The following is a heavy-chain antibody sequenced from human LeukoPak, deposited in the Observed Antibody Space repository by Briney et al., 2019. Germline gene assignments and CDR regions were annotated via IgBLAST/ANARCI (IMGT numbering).Heavy chain of an antibody. CDR3: ARDPTEGFEELLSPPDY. CDR2: VTWNGGRT. J-gene: IGHJ4*02. CDR1: GFTFSSYA. Sequence: PGGSLRLSSAASGFTFSSYAMSWVPQAPGKGLEWVSGVTWNGGRTGYADSVKGRFTISRDSAKKSLYLQMNSLRAEDTALYYCARDPTEGFEELLSPPDYWGQGTLVTVSS. V-gene: IGHV3-20*03. D-gene: IGHD3-10*01.